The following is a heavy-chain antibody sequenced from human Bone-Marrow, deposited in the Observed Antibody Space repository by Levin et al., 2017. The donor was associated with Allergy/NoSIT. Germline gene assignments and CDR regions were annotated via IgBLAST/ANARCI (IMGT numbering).Heavy chain of an antibody. Sequence: GGSLRLSCAASGFTFSNYAMHWVRQAPGKGLEWVAVISYDGSNKYYADSVMGRFTISRDNSKNTLYLQMNSLRAEDTAVYYCARDLSQVSAFCRGGSCYSPSDDWGQGTLVTVSS. D-gene: IGHD2-15*01. V-gene: IGHV3-30-3*01. CDR2: ISYDGSNK. CDR1: GFTFSNYA. CDR3: ARDLSQVSAFCRGGSCYSPSDD. J-gene: IGHJ4*02.